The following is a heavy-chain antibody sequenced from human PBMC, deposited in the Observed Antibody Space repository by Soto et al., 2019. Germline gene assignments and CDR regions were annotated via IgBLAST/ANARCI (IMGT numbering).Heavy chain of an antibody. J-gene: IGHJ6*02. CDR2: INSDGSST. D-gene: IGHD1-7*01. CDR1: GFAFSSYW. Sequence: GGSLRLSCAASGFAFSSYWMHWVRQAPGKGLVWVSRINSDGSSTSYADSVKGRFTISRDNAKNTLYLQMNSRRAEDTVFYYCAGGGNYHNYYYGRDVGGQGPTVPVPS. V-gene: IGHV3-74*01. CDR3: AGGGNYHNYYYGRDV.